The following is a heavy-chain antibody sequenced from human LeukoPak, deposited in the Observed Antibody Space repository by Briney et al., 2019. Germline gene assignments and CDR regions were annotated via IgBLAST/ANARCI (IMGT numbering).Heavy chain of an antibody. V-gene: IGHV4-61*01. Sequence: SETLSLTCTVSGGSVSSGSYYWSWIRQPPGKGLEWIGYIYYSGSTNYNPSLKSRVTISVDTSKNQFSLKLSSVTAADTAVYYCAREGLTVTNGYYYYGMDVWGQGTTVTVSS. J-gene: IGHJ6*02. CDR1: GGSVSSGSYY. D-gene: IGHD4-11*01. CDR2: IYYSGST. CDR3: AREGLTVTNGYYYYGMDV.